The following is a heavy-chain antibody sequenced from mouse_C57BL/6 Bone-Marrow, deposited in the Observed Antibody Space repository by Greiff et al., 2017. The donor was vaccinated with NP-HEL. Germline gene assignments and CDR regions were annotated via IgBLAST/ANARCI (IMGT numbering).Heavy chain of an antibody. CDR3: ARPFYDYDEWFAY. CDR2: ISDGGSYT. CDR1: GFTFSSYA. D-gene: IGHD2-4*01. J-gene: IGHJ3*01. V-gene: IGHV5-4*01. Sequence: EVQRVESGGGLVKPGGSLKLSCAASGFTFSSYAMSWVRQTPEKRLEWVATISDGGSYTYYPDNVKGRFTISRDNAKNNLYLQMSHLKSEDTAMYYCARPFYDYDEWFAYWGQGTLITVSA.